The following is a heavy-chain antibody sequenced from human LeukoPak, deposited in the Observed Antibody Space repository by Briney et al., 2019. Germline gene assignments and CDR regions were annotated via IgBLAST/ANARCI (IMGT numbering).Heavy chain of an antibody. D-gene: IGHD3-16*02. CDR1: GGSISSYY. CDR3: ARGLGELSFAVDY. V-gene: IGHV4-59*01. CDR2: IYYSGST. Sequence: SETLSLTCTVSGGSISSYYWSWIRQPPGKGLEWIGYIYYSGSTNYNPSPKSRVTISVDTSKNQFSLKLSSVTAADTAVYYCARGLGELSFAVDYWGQGTLVTVSS. J-gene: IGHJ4*02.